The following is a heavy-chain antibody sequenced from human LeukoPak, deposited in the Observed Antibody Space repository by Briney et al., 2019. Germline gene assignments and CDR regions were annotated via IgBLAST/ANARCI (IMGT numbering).Heavy chain of an antibody. D-gene: IGHD5-24*01. V-gene: IGHV4-61*01. Sequence: PSETLSVTCTVSGGSVSSGSYYWSWIRQPPGKGLEWIGYIYYSGSTNYNPSLKSRVTISVDTSKNQFSLKLSSVSAADTAVYYSARQALATMTFDIWGQGTMVTVSS. J-gene: IGHJ3*02. CDR3: ARQALATMTFDI. CDR1: GGSVSSGSYY. CDR2: IYYSGST.